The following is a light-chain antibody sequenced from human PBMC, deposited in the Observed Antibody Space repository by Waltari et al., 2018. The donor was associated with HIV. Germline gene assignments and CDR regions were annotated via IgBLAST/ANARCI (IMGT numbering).Light chain of an antibody. CDR3: QQLNSFPT. J-gene: IGKJ5*01. Sequence: DIQLTQSPTLLSASVGDRVTITCRASQAIGNYLAWYQQKPGKAPKLLIYSASTLQSGVPSRFSGSGSGTEFTLTINSLQPEDSAVYYCQQLNSFPTFGQGTRLEIE. V-gene: IGKV1-9*01. CDR2: SAS. CDR1: QAIGNY.